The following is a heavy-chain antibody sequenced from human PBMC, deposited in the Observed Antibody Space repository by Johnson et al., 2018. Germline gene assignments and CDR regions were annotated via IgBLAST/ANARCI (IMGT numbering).Heavy chain of an antibody. D-gene: IGHD3-16*02. CDR2: IKQDGSIS. J-gene: IGHJ6*04. V-gene: IGHV3-7*01. Sequence: VQLVQSGGDLVQPGGSLRLSCAASGFTLSSYWMTLVRQAPGKGLEWVANIKQDGSISYYVDSVKGRFSISRDNAKNSVFLQMNSLRAEDTAVYYCAREGLGDLSMDVWGKGTTVTVSS. CDR3: AREGLGDLSMDV. CDR1: GFTLSSYW.